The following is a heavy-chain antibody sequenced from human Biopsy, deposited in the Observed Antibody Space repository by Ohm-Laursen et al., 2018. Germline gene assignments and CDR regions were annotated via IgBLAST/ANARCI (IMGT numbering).Heavy chain of an antibody. V-gene: IGHV3-33*01. CDR2: IWSDGNNK. J-gene: IGHJ4*02. D-gene: IGHD4-11*01. CDR3: ARDSTINTVTTADY. Sequence: SLRLSCAASGFTFSRHGMHWVRQAPGKGLAWVAVIWSDGNNKYYGDSVQGRFTISRDNSKNTVYLQMNSLRAEDTAIYYCARDSTINTVTTADYWGQGTLVTVSS. CDR1: GFTFSRHG.